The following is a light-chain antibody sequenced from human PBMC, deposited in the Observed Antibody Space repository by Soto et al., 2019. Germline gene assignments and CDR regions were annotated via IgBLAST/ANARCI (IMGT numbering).Light chain of an antibody. CDR2: EVS. Sequence: QSALTQPPSASGSPGQSVTLSCTGTSSDVGGYNYVSWYQQHPGKAPKLMIYEVSKRPSGVPDRFSGSKSGNTASLTVSGLQAADGADYYCSSYAGSNNPYVFGTGTKVTVL. CDR3: SSYAGSNNPYV. V-gene: IGLV2-8*01. CDR1: SSDVGGYNY. J-gene: IGLJ1*01.